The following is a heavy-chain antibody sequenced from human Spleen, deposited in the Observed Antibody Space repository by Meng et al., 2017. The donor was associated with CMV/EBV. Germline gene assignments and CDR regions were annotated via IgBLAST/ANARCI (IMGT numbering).Heavy chain of an antibody. Sequence: ASVKVSCKASGHTFTSYGISWVRQAPGQGLEWMGWISAYNGNTNYAQKLQGRVTMTTDTPTSTAYLELRSLRSDDTAVYYCARVKRYCTGGTCSSTGYYGMDVWGQGTTVTVSS. CDR2: ISAYNGNT. D-gene: IGHD2-15*01. J-gene: IGHJ6*02. CDR1: GHTFTSYG. V-gene: IGHV1-18*01. CDR3: ARVKRYCTGGTCSSTGYYGMDV.